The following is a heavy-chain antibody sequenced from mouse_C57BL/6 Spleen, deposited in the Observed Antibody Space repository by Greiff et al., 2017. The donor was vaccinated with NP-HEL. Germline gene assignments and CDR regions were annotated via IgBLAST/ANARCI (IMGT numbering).Heavy chain of an antibody. J-gene: IGHJ4*01. CDR3: ARRLRPYAMDY. CDR1: GFTFSDYG. CDR2: ISSGSSTI. Sequence: EVKLMESGGGLVKPGGSLKLSCAASGFTFSDYGMHWVRQAPEKGLEWVAYISSGSSTIYYADTVKGRFTISRDNAKNTLFLQMTSLRSEDTAMYYCARRLRPYAMDYWGQGTSVTVSS. V-gene: IGHV5-17*01. D-gene: IGHD3-2*02.